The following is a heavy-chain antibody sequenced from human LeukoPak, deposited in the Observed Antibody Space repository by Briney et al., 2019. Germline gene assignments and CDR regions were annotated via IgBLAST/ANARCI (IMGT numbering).Heavy chain of an antibody. Sequence: ASVKVSCKASGGTFSSYAISWVRQAPGQGLEWMGGIIPIFGTANYAQKFQGRVTITADESTSTAYMELSSLRSEDTAVYYCATLFLYDGSGYEVDYWGQGTLVTVSS. V-gene: IGHV1-69*13. J-gene: IGHJ4*02. CDR1: GGTFSSYA. CDR3: ATLFLYDGSGYEVDY. CDR2: IIPIFGTA. D-gene: IGHD3-22*01.